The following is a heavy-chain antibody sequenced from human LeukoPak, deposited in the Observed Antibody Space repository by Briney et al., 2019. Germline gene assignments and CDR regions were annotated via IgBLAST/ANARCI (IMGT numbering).Heavy chain of an antibody. V-gene: IGHV1-2*02. D-gene: IGHD3-22*01. CDR3: ARGPYYYDSSGYYLRPRTAPWFDP. CDR1: GYTFTGYY. CDR2: INPNSGGT. Sequence: ASVKVSCKASGYTFTGYYMHWVRQAPGQGLEWMGWINPNSGGTNYAQKFQGRVTMTRDTSISTAYVELSRLRSDDTAVYYCARGPYYYDSSGYYLRPRTAPWFDPWGQGTLVTVSS. J-gene: IGHJ5*02.